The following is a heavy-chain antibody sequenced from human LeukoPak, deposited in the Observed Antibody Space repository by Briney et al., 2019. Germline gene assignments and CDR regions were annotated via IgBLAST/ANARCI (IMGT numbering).Heavy chain of an antibody. CDR3: SKDLFYYGSGSYHQFDS. CDR1: GFTFSSYG. V-gene: IGHV3-23*01. CDR2: ISGSGGST. D-gene: IGHD3-10*01. J-gene: IGHJ4*02. Sequence: GGSLRLSCAASGFTFSSYGMSWVRQAPGKGLEWVSAISGSGGSTYYADSVKGRFTISRDNSKNTLYLQMNSLRAEDTATYYCSKDLFYYGSGSYHQFDSCGQGTLVTVSS.